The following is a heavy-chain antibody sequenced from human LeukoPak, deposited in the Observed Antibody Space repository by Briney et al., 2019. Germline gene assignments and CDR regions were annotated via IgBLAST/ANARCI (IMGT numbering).Heavy chain of an antibody. CDR1: GFTFSSYW. J-gene: IGHJ4*02. V-gene: IGHV3-74*01. CDR3: ARGGGYYDVRRPNDY. Sequence: PGGSLRLSCAASGFTFSSYWMHWVRQAPGKGLVWVSRIKSDGSNTNYADSVKGRFTISRDNSKNTLYLQMNSLRAEDTAVYYCARGGGYYDVRRPNDYWGQGTLVTVSS. D-gene: IGHD3-22*01. CDR2: IKSDGSNT.